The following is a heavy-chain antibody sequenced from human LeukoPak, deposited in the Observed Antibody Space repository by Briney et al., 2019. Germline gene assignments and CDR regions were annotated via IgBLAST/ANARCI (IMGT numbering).Heavy chain of an antibody. J-gene: IGHJ4*02. CDR1: GFTFSNYA. V-gene: IGHV3-30-3*01. D-gene: IGHD3-22*01. Sequence: GGSLRLSCAASGFTFSNYAVHWVRQAPGKGLEWVAVISYDGSNKYYADSVKGRFTISRDNSKNTLYLQMNSLRAEDTAVYYCARDSSGYYYGDLDYWGQGTLDTVSS. CDR2: ISYDGSNK. CDR3: ARDSSGYYYGDLDY.